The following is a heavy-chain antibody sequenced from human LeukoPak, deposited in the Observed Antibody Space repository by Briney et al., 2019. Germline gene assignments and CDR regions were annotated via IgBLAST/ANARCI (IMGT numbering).Heavy chain of an antibody. CDR2: VSGSGGST. J-gene: IGHJ4*02. Sequence: GGSLRLSRAASGFTFSTYAMSWVRQAPGKGLEWVSTVSGSGGSTYYADSVKGRFTISRDNSKNTLFLQMNSLRAEDTAVYYCAKDLLRTVVVISAAEYYFDYWGPGTLVTVSS. D-gene: IGHD3-22*01. V-gene: IGHV3-23*01. CDR1: GFTFSTYA. CDR3: AKDLLRTVVVISAAEYYFDY.